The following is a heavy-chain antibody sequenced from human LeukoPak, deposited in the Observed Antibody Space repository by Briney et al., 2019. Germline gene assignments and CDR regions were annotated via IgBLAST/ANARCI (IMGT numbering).Heavy chain of an antibody. CDR3: ARHLILSQGDAFDI. CDR1: GGSISSYY. Sequence: SETLSLTCTVSGGSISSYYWSWIRQPAGKGLEWIGRIYTSGSTDYNPSLKSRVTMSVDTSKNQFSLKLWSVTAADTAVYYCARHLILSQGDAFDIWGQGTLVTVSS. CDR2: IYTSGST. D-gene: IGHD3-10*01. V-gene: IGHV4-4*07. J-gene: IGHJ3*02.